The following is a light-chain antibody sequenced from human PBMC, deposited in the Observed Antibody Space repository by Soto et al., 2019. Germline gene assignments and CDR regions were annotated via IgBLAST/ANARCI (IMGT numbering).Light chain of an antibody. CDR3: QQYGSSPYT. J-gene: IGKJ2*01. Sequence: EIVLTQSPGTLSLSPGERATLPCRASQSVSSSYLAWYQQKPGQAPRLLIYGASSRATGIPDRFRGSGSGTDFTLTISRLEPEDFAVYYCQQYGSSPYTFGQGTKLELK. CDR1: QSVSSSY. CDR2: GAS. V-gene: IGKV3-20*01.